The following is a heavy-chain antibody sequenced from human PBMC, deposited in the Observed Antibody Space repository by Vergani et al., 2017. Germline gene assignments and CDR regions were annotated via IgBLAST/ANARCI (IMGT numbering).Heavy chain of an antibody. V-gene: IGHV1-69*13. D-gene: IGHD3-22*01. CDR3: ARVLRAYYDSSGTNWFDP. CDR2: IIPIFGTA. J-gene: IGHJ5*02. Sequence: QVQLVQSGAEVKKPGASVKVSCKASGYTFTSYGISWVRQAPGQGLEWMGWIIPIFGTANYAQKFQGRVTITADESTSTAYMELSSLRSEDTAVYYCARVLRAYYDSSGTNWFDPWGQGTLVTVSS. CDR1: GYTFTSYG.